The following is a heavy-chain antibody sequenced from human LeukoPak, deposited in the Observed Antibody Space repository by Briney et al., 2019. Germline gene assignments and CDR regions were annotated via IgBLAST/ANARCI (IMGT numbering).Heavy chain of an antibody. D-gene: IGHD2-2*01. J-gene: IGHJ4*02. CDR1: GGSISSYY. Sequence: SETLSLTCTVSGGSISSYYWSWIRQPPGKRLEWIGYIYTSGSNNYHPSLRSRVTISVDTSKNQFSLKLSSVTVADTAVYYCARSLRYQLLFFDYWGQGTLVTVSS. V-gene: IGHV4-4*09. CDR2: IYTSGSN. CDR3: ARSLRYQLLFFDY.